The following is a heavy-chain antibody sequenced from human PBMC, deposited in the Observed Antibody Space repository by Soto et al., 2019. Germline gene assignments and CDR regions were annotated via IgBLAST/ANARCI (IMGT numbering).Heavy chain of an antibody. CDR3: ARTGGIAVAGRHFDY. D-gene: IGHD6-19*01. J-gene: IGHJ4*02. CDR1: GGTFSSYA. CDR2: IIPIFGSA. V-gene: IGHV1-69*13. Sequence: GASVKVSCKASGGTFSSYAISWVRQAPGQGLEWLGVIIPIFGSANYAKKFQGRVTITADESTSTAYMELSSLRSEDTAVYYCARTGGIAVAGRHFDYWGQGTLVTVSS.